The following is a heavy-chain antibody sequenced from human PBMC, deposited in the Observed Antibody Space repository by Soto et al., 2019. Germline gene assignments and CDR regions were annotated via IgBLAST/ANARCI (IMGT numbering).Heavy chain of an antibody. D-gene: IGHD3-22*01. Sequence: ASVKVSCKASGGTFSSYAISWVRQAPGQGLEWMGGIIPIFGTANYAQKFQGRVTITADESTSTAYMELSSLRSEDTAVYYCARDPAFDSSGNNWFDPWGQGTLVTVSS. V-gene: IGHV1-69*13. J-gene: IGHJ5*02. CDR3: ARDPAFDSSGNNWFDP. CDR2: IIPIFGTA. CDR1: GGTFSSYA.